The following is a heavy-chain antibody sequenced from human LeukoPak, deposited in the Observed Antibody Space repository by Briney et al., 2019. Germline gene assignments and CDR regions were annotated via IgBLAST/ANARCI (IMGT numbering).Heavy chain of an antibody. CDR3: ARGVPYDSWSGPHYSDY. J-gene: IGHJ4*02. V-gene: IGHV3-7*01. CDR2: IKQDGSQE. CDR1: RFTLSTYW. Sequence: GGSLRLSCAASRFTLSTYWMSWVRQAPEKGLEWVAHIKQDGSQEYYVDSVKGRLTISRDSAKNSLYLQMNSLRAGDTAVYYCARGVPYDSWSGPHYSDYWGQGTLVTVSS. D-gene: IGHD3-3*01.